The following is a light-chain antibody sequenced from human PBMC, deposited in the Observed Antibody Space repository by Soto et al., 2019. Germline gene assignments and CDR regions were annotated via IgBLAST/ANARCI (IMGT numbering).Light chain of an antibody. CDR1: SSDVGGYNF. V-gene: IGLV2-14*03. Sequence: QSVLTQPASLSGSPGQSITISCTGTSSDVGGYNFVSWYQQLPGNAPKLLIYDVTIRPSGVSDHFSGSKSGTTASLTISGLQAEDEADYYCCSYASSTIYVFGTGTKVTVL. J-gene: IGLJ1*01. CDR3: CSYASSTIYV. CDR2: DVT.